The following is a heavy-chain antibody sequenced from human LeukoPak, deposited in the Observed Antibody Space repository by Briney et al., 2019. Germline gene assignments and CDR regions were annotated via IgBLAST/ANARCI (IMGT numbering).Heavy chain of an antibody. CDR1: GGSFSGYY. Sequence: PSETLSLTCAVYGGSFSGYYWSWIRQPPGKGLEWIGEINHSGSTNYNPSLKSRVTISVDTSKNQFSLKLSSVTAADTAVYYCAREGYGDFQNAFDIWGQGTMVTVSS. V-gene: IGHV4-34*01. CDR2: INHSGST. CDR3: AREGYGDFQNAFDI. D-gene: IGHD4-17*01. J-gene: IGHJ3*02.